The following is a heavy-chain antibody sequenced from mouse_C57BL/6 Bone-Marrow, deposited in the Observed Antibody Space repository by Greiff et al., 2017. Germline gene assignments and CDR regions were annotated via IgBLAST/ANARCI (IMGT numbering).Heavy chain of an antibody. CDR3: ARLYDWYFDV. CDR1: GFSLTSYG. CDR2: IWSGGST. D-gene: IGHD1-1*01. V-gene: IGHV2-2*01. Sequence: QVQLQQSGPGLVQPSQSLSITCTVSGFSLTSYGVHWVRQSPGKGLEWLGVIWSGGSTDYNAAFISRLSISKDNSKSQVSFKMNSLQADDTAIYYCARLYDWYFDVWGTGTTVTVSS. J-gene: IGHJ1*03.